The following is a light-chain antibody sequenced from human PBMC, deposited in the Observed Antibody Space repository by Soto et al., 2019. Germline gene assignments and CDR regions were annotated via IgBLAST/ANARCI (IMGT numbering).Light chain of an antibody. CDR1: QSVSSSY. J-gene: IGKJ5*01. Sequence: EIVLTQSPGTLSLSPGERATLSCRASQSVSSSYLAWYQQKPGQAPRLLIYGASSRATGIPDRFSGSGSGTDFTLTISRLGPEDFAVYYCQQYNNWPPFTFGQGTRLEIK. V-gene: IGKV3-20*01. CDR2: GAS. CDR3: QQYNNWPPFT.